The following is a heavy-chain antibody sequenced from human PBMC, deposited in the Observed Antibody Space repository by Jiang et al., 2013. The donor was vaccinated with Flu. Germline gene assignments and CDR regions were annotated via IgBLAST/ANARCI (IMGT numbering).Heavy chain of an antibody. Sequence: GPGLVKPSETLSLTCTVSGGSISSSSYYWVWIRQPPEKGLEWIGSIYFSGSTHYNPSLKSRVTISVDTSNNQFSLKLNSVTAADTAVYYCARQDSSGWYGVDYWGQGTLVTVAS. CDR2: IYFSGST. J-gene: IGHJ4*02. D-gene: IGHD6-19*01. CDR3: ARQDSSGWYGVDY. V-gene: IGHV4-39*07. CDR1: GGSISSSSYY.